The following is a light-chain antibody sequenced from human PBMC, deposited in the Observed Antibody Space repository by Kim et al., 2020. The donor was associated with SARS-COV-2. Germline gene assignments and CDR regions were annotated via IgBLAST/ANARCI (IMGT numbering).Light chain of an antibody. CDR1: TSNIGAGYD. V-gene: IGLV1-40*01. J-gene: IGLJ3*02. CDR2: ANN. CDR3: QSYDSSLSAWV. Sequence: QSVLTQPPSVSGAPGQRVAISCTGSTSNIGAGYDVHWYQQIPGTAPKLLISANNNRPSGVPDRFSVSKSDTSASLPITGLQAEDEANYYCQSYDSSLSAWVFGGGTQLTVL.